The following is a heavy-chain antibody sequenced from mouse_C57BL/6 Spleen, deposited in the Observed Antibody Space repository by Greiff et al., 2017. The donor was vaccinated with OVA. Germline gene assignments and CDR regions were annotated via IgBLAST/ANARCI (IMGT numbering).Heavy chain of an antibody. Sequence: QVQLQQPGAELVKPGASVKLSCKASGYTFTSYWMHWVKQRPGQGLEWIGMIHPNSGSTNYNEKFKSKATLTVDKSSSTAYMQLSSLTSEDSAVYYCAREEGSGAWFAYWGQGTLGTVSA. V-gene: IGHV1-64*01. CDR2: IHPNSGST. J-gene: IGHJ3*01. CDR1: GYTFTSYW. CDR3: AREEGSGAWFAY.